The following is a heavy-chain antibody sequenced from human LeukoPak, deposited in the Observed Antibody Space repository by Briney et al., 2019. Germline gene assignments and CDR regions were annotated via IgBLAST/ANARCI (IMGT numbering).Heavy chain of an antibody. CDR2: ITDSGST. CDR1: GGSFSGYY. CDR3: ASLQFNLRLDY. V-gene: IGHV4-34*01. D-gene: IGHD4-11*01. Sequence: PSETLSLTCAVYGGSFSGYYWSWIRQPPGKGLEWIGEITDSGSTKYNSSLKSRVTIALDTSKTQFSLKLTSVTAADTAVYYCASLQFNLRLDYWGQGTLVSVSS. J-gene: IGHJ4*02.